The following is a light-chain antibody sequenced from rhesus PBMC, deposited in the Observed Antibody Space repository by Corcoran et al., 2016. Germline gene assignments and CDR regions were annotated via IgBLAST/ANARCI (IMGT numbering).Light chain of an antibody. CDR3: QHYYSTPRT. Sequence: DIQMTQSPSSLSASVGDRVTITCRASQGITNDLAWYQQKPRETPKLLVYEASSLQSGIPSRFSGSRSGTDFPLTISSLQSEDFATYYCQHYYSTPRTFGQGTKVEIK. V-gene: IGKV1-21*01. CDR2: EAS. CDR1: QGITND. J-gene: IGKJ1*01.